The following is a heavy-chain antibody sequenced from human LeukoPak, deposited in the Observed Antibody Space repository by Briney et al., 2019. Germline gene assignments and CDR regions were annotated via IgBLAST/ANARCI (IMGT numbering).Heavy chain of an antibody. J-gene: IGHJ4*02. D-gene: IGHD6-13*01. Sequence: SETLSLTCAVPLDSTSVDAWSWSPQPPGKGLEWIGYIYYSGSTNYNPSLKSRVTISVDTSKDQFSLKLSSVTAPDTAVYYCASAAGPLAAPDFWGQGTLVTVSS. CDR1: LDSTSVDA. CDR2: IYYSGST. CDR3: ASAAGPLAAPDF. V-gene: IGHV4-59*01.